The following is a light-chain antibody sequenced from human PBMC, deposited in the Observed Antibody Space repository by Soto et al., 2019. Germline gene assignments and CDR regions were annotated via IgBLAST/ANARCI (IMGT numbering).Light chain of an antibody. Sequence: DIQMNPSPSSLSASVGDRVTITCRARQGISNYIAWYQQKPGKAPKLLVYAASNLQSGVPSRFSGSGSGTDFTLTSSSRQPEDAATYSCQKYSSVPLFGPVTKVDI. CDR1: QGISNY. CDR2: AAS. V-gene: IGKV1-27*01. J-gene: IGKJ3*01. CDR3: QKYSSVPL.